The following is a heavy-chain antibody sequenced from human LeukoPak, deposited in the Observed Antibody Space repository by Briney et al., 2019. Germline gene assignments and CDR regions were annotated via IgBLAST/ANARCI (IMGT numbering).Heavy chain of an antibody. CDR1: GFTFSDYW. Sequence: GGSLRLSCAASGFTFSDYWIHWVRQAPGKGLVWVSRIDNDGRNTIYADSVKGRFTISRDNAKNTLYLQMNSLRAEDTAVYYCARGGVWGQGTLVTVSS. CDR3: ARGGV. CDR2: IDNDGRNT. D-gene: IGHD3-16*01. J-gene: IGHJ4*02. V-gene: IGHV3-74*01.